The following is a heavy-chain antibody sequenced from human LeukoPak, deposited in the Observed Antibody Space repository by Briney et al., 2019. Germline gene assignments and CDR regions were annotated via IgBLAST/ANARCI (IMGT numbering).Heavy chain of an antibody. Sequence: GGSLRLSCAASGFTVRSNYMSWVRQAPGEGLEWVSVIYSGATTSYADSVKGRFTISRDNSKNTLYLQMNSLRAEDTAVYYCARVPPTGGGGAFDIWGQGTMVTVSS. CDR3: ARVPPTGGGGAFDI. J-gene: IGHJ3*02. CDR1: GFTVRSNY. D-gene: IGHD2-15*01. CDR2: IYSGATT. V-gene: IGHV3-66*01.